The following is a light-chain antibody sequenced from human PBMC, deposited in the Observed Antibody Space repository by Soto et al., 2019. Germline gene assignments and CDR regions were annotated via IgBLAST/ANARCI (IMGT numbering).Light chain of an antibody. CDR3: PSYTTSSTYV. V-gene: IGLV2-14*01. J-gene: IGLJ1*01. CDR2: DVS. Sequence: QSVLTQPPSASGSPGQSVTISCTGTSSDVGGYNYVSWYQQHPGKAPKLVISDVSNRPSGVSDRFSGSKSGNTASLTISGLQTEDEADYYCPSYTTSSTYVFGTGTKVTVL. CDR1: SSDVGGYNY.